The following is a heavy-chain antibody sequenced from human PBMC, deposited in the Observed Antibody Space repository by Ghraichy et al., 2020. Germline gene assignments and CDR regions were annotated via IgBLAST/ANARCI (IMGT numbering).Heavy chain of an antibody. D-gene: IGHD3-10*01. CDR1: GFTFTTYW. CDR3: VRDRPSAADLFDY. Sequence: GGSLRLSCAASGFTFTTYWMHWVRQAPGKGLVWVSRIDSDGAGRDYADSVKGRFSISRDNAKNMVYLQMNSLTAEDTAVYYCVRDRPSAADLFDYWGQGTLVTVSS. J-gene: IGHJ4*02. V-gene: IGHV3-74*01. CDR2: IDSDGAGR.